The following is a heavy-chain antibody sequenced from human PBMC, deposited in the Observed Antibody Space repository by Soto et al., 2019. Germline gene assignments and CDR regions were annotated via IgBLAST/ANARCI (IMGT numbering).Heavy chain of an antibody. CDR1: GGSISRYY. D-gene: IGHD2-8*02. CDR3: ATSTGWPGFDF. J-gene: IGHJ4*02. CDR2: MHYSGNT. V-gene: IGHV4-59*08. Sequence: QVQLQESGPGLVKPSETLSLTCSVSGGSISRYYCSWVRQPPGKGLEWIGHMHYSGNTRYNPSLKSRATVSLDTSKTQFSLKLRSVTAADTAVYYCATSTGWPGFDFWGQGTLATVSS.